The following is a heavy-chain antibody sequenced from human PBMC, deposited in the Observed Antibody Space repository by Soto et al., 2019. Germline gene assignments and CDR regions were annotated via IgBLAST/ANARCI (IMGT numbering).Heavy chain of an antibody. CDR2: IIPIFGTA. Sequence: SVKVSCKASGGTFSSYAISWVRQAPGQGLEWMGGIIPIFGTANYAQKFQGRVTITADVSTSTAYMELSSLRSEDTAVYYCARDWFVDTAMDYGMDVWGQGTTVTVSS. CDR3: ARDWFVDTAMDYGMDV. CDR1: GGTFSSYA. V-gene: IGHV1-69*13. J-gene: IGHJ6*02. D-gene: IGHD5-18*01.